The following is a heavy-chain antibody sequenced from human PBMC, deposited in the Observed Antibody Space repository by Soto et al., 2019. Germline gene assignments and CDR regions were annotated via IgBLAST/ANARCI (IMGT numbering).Heavy chain of an antibody. D-gene: IGHD4-17*01. CDR3: ARFGDYVTYGMDV. CDR1: GFTFSSYG. Sequence: GGSLRLSCAASGFTFSSYGMHWVRQAPGKGLEWVSSISSSSSYIYYADSVKGRFTISRDNAKNSLYLQMNSLRAEDTAVYYCARFGDYVTYGMDVWGQGTTVTVSS. J-gene: IGHJ6*02. V-gene: IGHV3-21*01. CDR2: ISSSSSYI.